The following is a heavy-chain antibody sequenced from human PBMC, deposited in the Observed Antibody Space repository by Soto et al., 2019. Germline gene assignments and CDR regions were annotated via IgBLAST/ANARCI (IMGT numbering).Heavy chain of an antibody. CDR2: IYYSGST. CDR3: ARLGLRSSSSSWFDP. D-gene: IGHD6-6*01. V-gene: IGHV4-59*08. Sequence: SETLSLTCTVSGGSISSYYWSWIRQPPGKGLEWIGYIYYSGSTNYNPSLKSRVTISVDTSKNQFSLKLSSVTAADTAVYYCARLGLRSSSSSWFDPWGQGTLVTVSS. J-gene: IGHJ5*02. CDR1: GGSISSYY.